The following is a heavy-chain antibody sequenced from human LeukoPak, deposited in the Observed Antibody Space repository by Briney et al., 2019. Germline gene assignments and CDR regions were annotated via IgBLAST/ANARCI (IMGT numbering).Heavy chain of an antibody. Sequence: SETLSLTCTVSGASISNYYWTWMRQAPGKGLEWIGYVYYTGSTNYNPSLKSRVTISLDTSKNQFFLQLSAVTAADTAVYYCARTSRHFYHSGGNSIPWPDGMDVWGQGTTVTVSS. J-gene: IGHJ6*02. V-gene: IGHV4-59*01. CDR2: VYYTGST. CDR1: GASISNYY. D-gene: IGHD3-10*01. CDR3: ARTSRHFYHSGGNSIPWPDGMDV.